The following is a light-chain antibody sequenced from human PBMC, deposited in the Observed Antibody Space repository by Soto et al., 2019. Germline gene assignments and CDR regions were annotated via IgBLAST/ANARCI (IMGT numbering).Light chain of an antibody. CDR2: AAS. V-gene: IGKV3-15*01. CDR3: QQYKDWPPYT. Sequence: EIVLTQSPATLSVSPGERVTLSCRASQSVGRNLAWYQQKPGQDPRLLIYAASTRASGVASRFSGAGSGTEFTLTISSLRSEAFAVYHCQQYKDWPPYTFGQGTKLEIK. J-gene: IGKJ2*01. CDR1: QSVGRN.